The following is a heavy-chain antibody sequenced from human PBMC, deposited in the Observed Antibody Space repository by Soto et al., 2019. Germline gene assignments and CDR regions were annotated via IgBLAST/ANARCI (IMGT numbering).Heavy chain of an antibody. CDR3: AKDRGRSWANFFDS. Sequence: PGGSLRLSCAGSGFSFNNYGMHWVRQAPGKGLEWVAVISYDGSSKYYADSVKGRFTISRDNSKNTLFMQMNTLRGEDTAVYYCAKDRGRSWANFFDSWGQGTLVTVSS. D-gene: IGHD6-13*01. J-gene: IGHJ4*02. V-gene: IGHV3-30*18. CDR2: ISYDGSSK. CDR1: GFSFNNYG.